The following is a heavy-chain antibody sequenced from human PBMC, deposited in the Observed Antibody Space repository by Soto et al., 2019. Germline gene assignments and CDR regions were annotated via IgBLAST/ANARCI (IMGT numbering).Heavy chain of an antibody. D-gene: IGHD3-16*01. J-gene: IGHJ4*02. CDR1: GFTFSNYN. CDR3: ARDRGSRVWTGTTFDY. CDR2: MSSRSDDI. Sequence: EVQLVESGGGLVKPGGSLRLSCAASGFTFSNYNMNWVRQAPGKGPEWVSFMSSRSDDIYYADSVKGRFTISRDNAKNALYLQMNSLRAEDAAVYYCARDRGSRVWTGTTFDYWGQGTLVTVSS. V-gene: IGHV3-21*01.